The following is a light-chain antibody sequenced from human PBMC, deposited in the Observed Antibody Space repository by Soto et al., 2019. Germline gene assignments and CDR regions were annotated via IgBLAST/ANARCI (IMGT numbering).Light chain of an antibody. CDR2: AAS. Sequence: EIVMTQSPATLSVSPGERATLSCRASQSVSSSLAWYQQKRDQAPRLLIYAASTRASGIPARFRGSGSGTESTNTISLTHSELLADDYCQQYNCSYGTFGPGTKVEIK. V-gene: IGKV3-15*01. CDR1: QSVSSS. CDR3: QQYNCSYGT. J-gene: IGKJ1*01.